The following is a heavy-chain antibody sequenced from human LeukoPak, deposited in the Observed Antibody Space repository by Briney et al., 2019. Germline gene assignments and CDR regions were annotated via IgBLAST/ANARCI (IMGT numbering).Heavy chain of an antibody. CDR3: ARTFSLITFGGVIVT. V-gene: IGHV4-39*01. CDR1: GGSISSSSYY. Sequence: SETLSLTCTVSGGSISSSSYYWGWIRQPPGKGLEWIGSIYYSGSTYYNPSLKSRVTISVDTSKNQFSLKLSSVTAADTAVYYCARTFSLITFGGVIVTWGQGTLVTVSS. CDR2: IYYSGST. D-gene: IGHD3-16*02. J-gene: IGHJ5*02.